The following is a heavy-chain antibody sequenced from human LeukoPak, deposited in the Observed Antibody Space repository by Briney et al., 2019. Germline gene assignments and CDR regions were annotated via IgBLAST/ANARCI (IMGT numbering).Heavy chain of an antibody. Sequence: QPGASLRLSCAASGFIFSNYAMYWVRQAPGKGLEWVSAISGRSDNTYYADSVKGRFTLSRDSSKNTPYLQMNSLRADDTAVYYCAKWGDYDVLTGYYVSDFWGQGTLVTVSS. CDR2: ISGRSDNT. CDR1: GFIFSNYA. CDR3: AKWGDYDVLTGYYVSDF. V-gene: IGHV3-23*01. D-gene: IGHD3-9*01. J-gene: IGHJ4*02.